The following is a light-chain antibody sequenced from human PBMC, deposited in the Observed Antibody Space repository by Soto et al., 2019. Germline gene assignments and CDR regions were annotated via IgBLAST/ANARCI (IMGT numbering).Light chain of an antibody. CDR1: QSLVYSDGNTY. CDR3: FLGPRWRLLT. Sequence: DVVMTQSPLSLPVTLGQPASISCRSSQSLVYSDGNTYLNWFQQRPGQSPRRLIDKVSNRDSGVPDRFRGSESGAEVVLKSSRGGAGDGGDYYRFLGPRWRLLTFGGGNNVDIK. CDR2: KVS. J-gene: IGKJ4*02. V-gene: IGKV2-30*01.